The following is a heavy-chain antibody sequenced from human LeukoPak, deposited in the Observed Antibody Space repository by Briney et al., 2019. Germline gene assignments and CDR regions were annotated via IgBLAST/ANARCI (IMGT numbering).Heavy chain of an antibody. CDR1: DGSISSRGSY. V-gene: IGHV4-39*01. CDR3: HRAAAGNWFDP. J-gene: IGHJ5*02. D-gene: IGHD6-13*01. Sequence: SETLSLTCTVSDGSISSRGSYWGWVRQPPGKGLEWIGNIYSSGSSGSTSYNPSLKSRVTISVDTSKNQFSLRLTSVTATDTAVYSCHRAAAGNWFDPWGLGTLVTVSS. CDR2: IYSSGSSGST.